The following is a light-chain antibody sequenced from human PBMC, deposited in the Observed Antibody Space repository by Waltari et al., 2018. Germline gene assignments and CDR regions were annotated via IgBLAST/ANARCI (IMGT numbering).Light chain of an antibody. Sequence: QSALTQPASVSGSPGQSITISCTGTSSDVENYHLVSWYQQHPDKAPQLMIFEVSRRPSGVSDRFSGSKSGTSASLTISGLQADDEADYYCCSYAGRSTWVFGGGTKLTVL. V-gene: IGLV2-23*02. J-gene: IGLJ3*02. CDR3: CSYAGRSTWV. CDR1: SSDVENYHL. CDR2: EVS.